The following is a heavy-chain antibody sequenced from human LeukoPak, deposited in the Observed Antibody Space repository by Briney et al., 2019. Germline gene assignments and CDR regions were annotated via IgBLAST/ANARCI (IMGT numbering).Heavy chain of an antibody. CDR2: FRSSGSTI. Sequence: GGSLRLSCAASVFSFSRYETNWVRHAPGKGREWVSYFRSSGSTIYYADSLKGRYTISIDNAKNSLYLQMNSLRAEDTAVYYCARYDGSGLGDLDAWGQGTLVTVSS. CDR3: ARYDGSGLGDLDA. J-gene: IGHJ5*02. CDR1: VFSFSRYE. D-gene: IGHD3-10*01. V-gene: IGHV3-48*03.